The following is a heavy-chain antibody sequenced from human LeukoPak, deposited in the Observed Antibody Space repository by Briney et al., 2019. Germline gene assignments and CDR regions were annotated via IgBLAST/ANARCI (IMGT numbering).Heavy chain of an antibody. CDR1: GGSFSGYY. D-gene: IGHD3-10*01. CDR2: INHSGST. CDR3: ATDLGLTMIRGVFVK. Sequence: SETLSLTCAVYGGSFSGYYWSWIRQPPGKGLEWIGEINHSGSTNYNPSLKSRVTISVDTSKNQFSLKLSSVTAEDTAVYYCATDLGLTMIRGVFVKWGQGTLVTVSS. V-gene: IGHV4-34*01. J-gene: IGHJ4*02.